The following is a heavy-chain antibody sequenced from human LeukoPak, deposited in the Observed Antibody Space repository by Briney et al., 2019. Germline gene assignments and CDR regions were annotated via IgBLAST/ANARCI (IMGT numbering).Heavy chain of an antibody. CDR1: GGSFSGYY. Sequence: SETLSLTCAVYGGSFSGYYWSWIRQPPGKGLEWIGEINHSGSTNYNPSLKSRVTISVDTSKNQFSLKLSSVIAADTAVYYCARDRAPYCSSTSCYQGHDYWGQGTLVTVSS. CDR2: INHSGST. D-gene: IGHD2-2*01. V-gene: IGHV4-34*01. J-gene: IGHJ4*02. CDR3: ARDRAPYCSSTSCYQGHDY.